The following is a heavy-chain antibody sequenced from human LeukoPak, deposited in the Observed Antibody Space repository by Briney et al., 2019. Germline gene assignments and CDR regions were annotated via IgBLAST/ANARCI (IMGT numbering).Heavy chain of an antibody. V-gene: IGHV1-69*06. D-gene: IGHD1-1*01. J-gene: IGHJ4*02. Sequence: SVKVSCKASVGTFSSYAISWVRQAPGQGLEWMGGIIPIFGTANYAQKFQGRVTITADKSTSTAYMELSSLRSDDTAVYYCARVSGYNWKPFDYWGQGTLVTVSS. CDR1: VGTFSSYA. CDR2: IIPIFGTA. CDR3: ARVSGYNWKPFDY.